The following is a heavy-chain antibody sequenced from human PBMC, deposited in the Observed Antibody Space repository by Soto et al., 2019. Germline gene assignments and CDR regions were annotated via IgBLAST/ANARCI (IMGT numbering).Heavy chain of an antibody. D-gene: IGHD2-2*01. CDR3: ARSQGSSTSLEIYYYYYYGMDV. Sequence: QVQLVQSGAEVKKPGSSVKVSCKASGGTFSSYAISWVRQAPGQGLEWMGGIIPISETTNYAQKFQGRVTITSDESKSTAYMELSSLRSEDTAVYYCARSQGSSTSLEIYYYYYYGMDVWGPSDHGHRLL. CDR2: IIPISETT. V-gene: IGHV1-69*01. CDR1: GGTFSSYA. J-gene: IGHJ6*01.